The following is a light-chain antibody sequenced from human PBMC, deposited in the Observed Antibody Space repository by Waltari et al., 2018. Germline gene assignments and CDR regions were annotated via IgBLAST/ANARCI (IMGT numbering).Light chain of an antibody. CDR2: GAS. Sequence: DIVMTQSPDSLAVSLGERATINCKSSQNILYSSNNKNYLTWYQQKPGQPPKLLIYGASTRESGVPDRCSGSGSGTDFTLTISSLQAEDVAVYYCQQYYTTPRTFGQGTKVEIK. J-gene: IGKJ2*01. CDR3: QQYYTTPRT. CDR1: QNILYSSNNKNY. V-gene: IGKV4-1*01.